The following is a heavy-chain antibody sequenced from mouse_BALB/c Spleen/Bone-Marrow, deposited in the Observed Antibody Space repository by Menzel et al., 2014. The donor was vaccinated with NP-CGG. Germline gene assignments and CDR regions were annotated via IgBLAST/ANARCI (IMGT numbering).Heavy chain of an antibody. CDR1: GFTFTDYY. J-gene: IGHJ4*01. CDR3: ARFPMDY. CDR2: IRNKAYGYTT. V-gene: IGHV7-3*02. Sequence: EVKLMESGGGLVQPGGSLRLSCTTSGFTFTDYYMGWVRQPPGKALEWLAFIRNKAYGYTTEYSASVRGRFTISRDNSQSILYLQMNTLRAEDSATYYCARFPMDYWGQGTSVTVSS.